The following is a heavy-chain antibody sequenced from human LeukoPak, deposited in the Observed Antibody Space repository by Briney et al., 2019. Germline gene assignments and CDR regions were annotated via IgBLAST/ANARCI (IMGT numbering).Heavy chain of an antibody. Sequence: PSETLSLTCSGSGGSINSYGYYWAWIRQPPGKRPEWIGSIFYSGSTHYNPSLQSRITISADTSKGQFSLKLSSVTAADTAVYYCARQGVGATDFWGQGSLVTVSS. J-gene: IGHJ4*02. V-gene: IGHV4-39*01. CDR2: IFYSGST. D-gene: IGHD1-26*01. CDR1: GGSINSYGYY. CDR3: ARQGVGATDF.